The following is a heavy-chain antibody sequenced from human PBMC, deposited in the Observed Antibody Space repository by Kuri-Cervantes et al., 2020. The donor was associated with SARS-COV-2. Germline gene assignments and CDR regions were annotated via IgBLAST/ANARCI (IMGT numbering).Heavy chain of an antibody. D-gene: IGHD5-18*01. J-gene: IGHJ4*02. CDR3: AGDGDTAMVWGY. CDR2: IIPIFGTA. Sequence: SVKVSCKASGGTFSSYAISWVRQAPGQGLEWMGGIIPIFGTANYAQKFQGRVTITADKSTSTAYMELRSLRSDDTAVYYCAGDGDTAMVWGYWGQGTLVTVSS. CDR1: GGTFSSYA. V-gene: IGHV1-69*06.